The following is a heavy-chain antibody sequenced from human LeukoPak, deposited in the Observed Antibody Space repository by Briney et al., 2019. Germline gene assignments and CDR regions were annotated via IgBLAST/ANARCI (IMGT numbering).Heavy chain of an antibody. CDR1: GFTFSTFW. Sequence: AGSLTLSCAASGFTFSTFWMHWVRQAPGEGLVWVSRINPDGSITDYADSVKGRLTISRDNAKNMLYLQMNSLRAEDTAVYYCAREDWYLDFWGQGTFDRVSS. CDR3: AREDWYLDF. D-gene: IGHD3/OR15-3a*01. J-gene: IGHJ4*02. V-gene: IGHV3-74*01. CDR2: INPDGSIT.